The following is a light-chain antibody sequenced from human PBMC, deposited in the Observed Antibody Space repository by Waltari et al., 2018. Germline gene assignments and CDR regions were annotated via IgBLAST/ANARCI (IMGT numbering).Light chain of an antibody. J-gene: IGKJ2*01. CDR3: QQLNSYPYT. CDR1: QGISSY. CDR2: AAS. Sequence: DIQLTQSPSFLSASVGDRVTITCRASQGISSYLAWYQQKPGKAPKLLIYAASTLQSGVPSRFSGGGSGTKFTLTISSLQPEDFASFYCQQLNSYPYTFGQGTKLEIK. V-gene: IGKV1-9*01.